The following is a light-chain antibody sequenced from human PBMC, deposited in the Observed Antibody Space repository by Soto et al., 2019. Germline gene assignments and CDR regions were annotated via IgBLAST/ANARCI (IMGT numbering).Light chain of an antibody. CDR1: RGHSTYD. Sequence: QPVLTQSPSASASLGASVKLTCTLSRGHSTYDIAWHQQQPEKGPRYLMSLDSDGSYNKGDGIPDRFSGSSSGAERYLTISSLQSEDEADYYCQTWGAGIRVFGGGTKLTVL. CDR3: QTWGAGIRV. V-gene: IGLV4-69*01. CDR2: LDSDGSY. J-gene: IGLJ2*01.